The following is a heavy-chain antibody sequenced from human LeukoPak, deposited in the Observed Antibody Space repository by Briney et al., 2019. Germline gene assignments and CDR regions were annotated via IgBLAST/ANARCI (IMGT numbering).Heavy chain of an antibody. CDR3: ARGIVVQPSANWSDP. CDR1: GFTFSNYG. Sequence: GGSLRLSCAASGFTFSNYGMSWVRQAPGKGLEWMASIKQDGSEKFYVDSVKGRFTISRDNAKNSLYLQMNSLRAEDTAVYYCARGIVVQPSANWSDPWGQGTPVTVSS. V-gene: IGHV3-7*01. J-gene: IGHJ5*02. D-gene: IGHD2-2*01. CDR2: IKQDGSEK.